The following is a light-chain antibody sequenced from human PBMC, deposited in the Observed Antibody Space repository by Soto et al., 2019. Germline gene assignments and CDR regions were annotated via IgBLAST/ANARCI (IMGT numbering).Light chain of an antibody. Sequence: EIVLTQSPATLSLSPGERATLSCRASQSVSSSYLAWYQQKPGQAPRLLIYGASSRATGIPDRFSGSGSGTDFTLTISRLEPEDFGVYFCQQYGSSPSWTFGQGTKVDIK. V-gene: IGKV3-20*01. CDR3: QQYGSSPSWT. CDR1: QSVSSSY. J-gene: IGKJ1*01. CDR2: GAS.